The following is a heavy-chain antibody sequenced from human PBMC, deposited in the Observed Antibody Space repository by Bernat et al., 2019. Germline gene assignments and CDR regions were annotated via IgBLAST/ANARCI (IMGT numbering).Heavy chain of an antibody. CDR1: GFTFSSYS. V-gene: IGHV3-21*01. CDR2: ISSSSSYI. D-gene: IGHD6-13*01. J-gene: IGHJ4*02. CDR3: ARRLSSSWDY. Sequence: EVQLVESGGGLVKPGGSLRLSCAASGFTFSSYSMNWVRKAPGKGLEWVSSISSSSSYIYYADSVKGRFTISRDNAKNSLYLQMNSLRAEDTAVYYCARRLSSSWDYWGQGTLVTVSS.